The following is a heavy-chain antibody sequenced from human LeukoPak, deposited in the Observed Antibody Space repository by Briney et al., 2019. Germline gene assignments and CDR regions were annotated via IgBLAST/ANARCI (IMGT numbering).Heavy chain of an antibody. J-gene: IGHJ5*02. Sequence: SETLSLTCAVYGGSFSGYYWSWIRQPPGKGLEWIGEINHSGSTNYNPSFKSRVTISVDTSKNQFSLKLSSVTAADTAVYYCARAPKRLLWFGELNNWFDPWGQGTLVTVSS. D-gene: IGHD3-10*01. CDR1: GGSFSGYY. V-gene: IGHV4-34*01. CDR3: ARAPKRLLWFGELNNWFDP. CDR2: INHSGST.